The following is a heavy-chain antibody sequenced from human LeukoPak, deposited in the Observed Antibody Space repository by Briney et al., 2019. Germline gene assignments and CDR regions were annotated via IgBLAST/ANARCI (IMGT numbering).Heavy chain of an antibody. CDR3: ARAAIAVAGDYHYHYMDV. D-gene: IGHD6-19*01. Sequence: GASVKVSRKASGYTFTGHYMHWVRQAPGQGLEWMGWISPNSGDTDYAQRFQGRVTMTRDTSISTAYMELSRLRSDDTAVYYCARAAIAVAGDYHYHYMDVWGKGTTVTVSS. CDR2: ISPNSGDT. V-gene: IGHV1-2*02. J-gene: IGHJ6*03. CDR1: GYTFTGHY.